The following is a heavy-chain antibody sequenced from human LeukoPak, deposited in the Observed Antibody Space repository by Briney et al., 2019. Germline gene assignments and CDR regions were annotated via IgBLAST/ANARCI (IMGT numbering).Heavy chain of an antibody. D-gene: IGHD5-18*01. Sequence: GGSLRLSCAASGFTFSSYEMKWVRQAPGKGLEGLSYISNSGSSIYYADSVKGRFTISRDNAKNSLYLQMSSLRAEDTAIYYCAREQGYSNAFDIWGQGTMVTVSS. V-gene: IGHV3-48*03. J-gene: IGHJ3*02. CDR1: GFTFSSYE. CDR3: AREQGYSNAFDI. CDR2: ISNSGSSI.